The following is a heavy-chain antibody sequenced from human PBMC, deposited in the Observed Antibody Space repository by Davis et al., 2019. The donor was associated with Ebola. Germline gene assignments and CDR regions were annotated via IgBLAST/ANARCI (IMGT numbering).Heavy chain of an antibody. D-gene: IGHD5-24*01. Sequence: SETLSLTCTVSGGSVSSGSYSWSWIRQPPGKGLEWIGYIYYSGGTNYNPSLKSRVTISVDTSKNQVSLKLSSVTAADTAVYYCARGGDGYNSFDFYYYGMDVWSQGTTVTVPS. CDR2: IYYSGGT. J-gene: IGHJ6*02. CDR3: ARGGDGYNSFDFYYYGMDV. CDR1: GGSVSSGSYS. V-gene: IGHV4-61*01.